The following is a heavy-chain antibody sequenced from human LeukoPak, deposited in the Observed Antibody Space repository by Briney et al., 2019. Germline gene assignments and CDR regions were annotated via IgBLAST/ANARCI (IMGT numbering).Heavy chain of an antibody. Sequence: GGSLRLSCAASGFTFSNYWMHWVRHAPGKGLVWVSRINSDVSSTTYADSVKGRFTISRDNAKNTLYLQMNSLRAEDTAVYYCARGYGGNYNWFDPWGQGTLVTVSS. V-gene: IGHV3-74*01. CDR2: INSDVSST. CDR1: GFTFSNYW. D-gene: IGHD4-23*01. CDR3: ARGYGGNYNWFDP. J-gene: IGHJ5*02.